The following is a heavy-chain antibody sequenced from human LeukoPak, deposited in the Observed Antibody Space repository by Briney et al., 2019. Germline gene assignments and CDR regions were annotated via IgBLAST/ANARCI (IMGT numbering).Heavy chain of an antibody. Sequence: GASVKVSFKASGYTFTSYYMHWVRQAPGQGLAWMGIINPSGGSTSYAQRFQGRVTMTRDTSTSTVYMELSSLRSEDTAVYYCARAGYSSGVDYWGQGTLVTVSS. J-gene: IGHJ4*02. V-gene: IGHV1-46*01. D-gene: IGHD6-19*01. CDR2: INPSGGST. CDR3: ARAGYSSGVDY. CDR1: GYTFTSYY.